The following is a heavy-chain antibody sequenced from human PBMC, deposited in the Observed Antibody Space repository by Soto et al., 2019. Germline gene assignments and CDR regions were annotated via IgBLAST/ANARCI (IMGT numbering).Heavy chain of an antibody. J-gene: IGHJ5*02. V-gene: IGHV4-30-2*01. CDR2: IYHSGST. D-gene: IGHD4-4*01. CDR3: TREQSDDNYFGP. CDR1: GCSISSGGYS. Sequence: SETLSLTCAFSGCSISSGGYSWSWIRQPPGKGLEWIGYIYHSGSTYYNPSLKSRVTISLDKSKNQFSLKLTSVTAADTAVYYCTREQSDDNYFGPWGQGTLVTVSS.